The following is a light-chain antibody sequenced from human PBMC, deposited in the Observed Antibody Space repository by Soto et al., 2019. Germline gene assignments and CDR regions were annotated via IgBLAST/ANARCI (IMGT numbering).Light chain of an antibody. Sequence: EPVLTQSPGTLSLSPGDGATLSCRASQSVSNNYLAWYQQKPGQAPRLIIYGAYSRATGTPDTFSDSGSGTDFTLIISRLEPEDFAVYYCQHYGSSPPITCGPGTRLEIK. J-gene: IGKJ5*01. CDR1: QSVSNNY. V-gene: IGKV3-20*01. CDR3: QHYGSSPPIT. CDR2: GAY.